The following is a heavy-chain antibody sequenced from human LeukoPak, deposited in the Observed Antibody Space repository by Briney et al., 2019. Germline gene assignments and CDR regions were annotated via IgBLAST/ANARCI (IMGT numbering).Heavy chain of an antibody. J-gene: IGHJ6*02. CDR3: AKGKVLADYYGMDV. CDR2: ISWDGGST. CDR1: GFTFDDYT. Sequence: GGSLRLSCAASGFTFDDYTMHWVCQAPGKGLEWVSLISWDGGSTYYADSVKGRFTISRDNSKNSLYLQMNSLRTEDTALYYCAKGKVLADYYGMDVWGQGTTVTVSS. D-gene: IGHD6-19*01. V-gene: IGHV3-43*01.